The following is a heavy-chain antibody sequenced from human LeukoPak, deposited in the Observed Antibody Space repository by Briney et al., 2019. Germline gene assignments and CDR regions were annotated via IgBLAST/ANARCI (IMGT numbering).Heavy chain of an antibody. CDR3: AKDQALWFGELLIPDY. CDR1: GFTFSSYA. J-gene: IGHJ4*02. V-gene: IGHV3-23*01. D-gene: IGHD3-10*01. CDR2: ISGSGGST. Sequence: QPGGSLRLSCAAPGFTFSSYAMSWVRQAPGEGLEWVSAISGSGGSTYYADSVKGRFTISRDNSKNTLYLQMNSLRAEDTAVYYCAKDQALWFGELLIPDYWGQGTLVTVSS.